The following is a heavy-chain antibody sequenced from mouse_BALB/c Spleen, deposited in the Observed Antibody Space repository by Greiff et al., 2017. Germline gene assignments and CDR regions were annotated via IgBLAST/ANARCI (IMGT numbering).Heavy chain of an antibody. CDR2: INPYNDGT. V-gene: IGHV1-14*01. J-gene: IGHJ3*01. CDR3: ARSGYRYDGGAWLAY. CDR1: GYTFTSYV. D-gene: IGHD2-14*01. Sequence: VQLQQSGPELVKPGASVTMSCKASGYTFTSYVMHWVKQKPGQGLEWIGYINPYNDGTKYNEKFKGKATLTSDKSSSTAYMELSSLTSEDSAVYYCARSGYRYDGGAWLAYWGQGTLVTVSA.